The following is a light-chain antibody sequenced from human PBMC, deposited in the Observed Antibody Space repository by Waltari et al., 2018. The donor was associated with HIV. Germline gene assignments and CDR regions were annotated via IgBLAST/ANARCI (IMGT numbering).Light chain of an antibody. Sequence: LTQPPSMSTASGPTATATCIRDNNHVAHQGAALLQHPPGHPPKPPSHRNNNRPSGVSERFSASRAGDTTFLTISGLQSEDEADYFCLAWDTNLGGWVFGGGTHLTV. J-gene: IGLJ3*02. CDR1: NNHVAHQG. CDR2: RNN. V-gene: IGLV10-54*04. CDR3: LAWDTNLGGWV.